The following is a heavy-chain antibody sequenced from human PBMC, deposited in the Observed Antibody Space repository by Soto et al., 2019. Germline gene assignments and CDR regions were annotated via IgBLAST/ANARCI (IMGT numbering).Heavy chain of an antibody. CDR1: GDSVSSNSAA. J-gene: IGHJ6*02. V-gene: IGHV6-1*01. CDR3: AMVHRSQRAMVF. Sequence: SQTLSLTCAISGDSVSSNSAAWNWIRQSPSRGLEWLGRTYYRSKWYNDYAVSVKSRITTNPDTSKNQFSLQLNSVTPEDTAVFFFAMVHRSQRAMVFWGQGTMVTVSS. CDR2: TYYRSKWYN. D-gene: IGHD1-1*01.